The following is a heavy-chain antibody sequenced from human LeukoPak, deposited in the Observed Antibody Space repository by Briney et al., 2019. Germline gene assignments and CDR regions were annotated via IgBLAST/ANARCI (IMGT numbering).Heavy chain of an antibody. J-gene: IGHJ4*02. CDR3: ARPRRGNSGDFFDL. V-gene: IGHV3-30*04. Sequence: PGRSLRLSCAASGFTFSSYVMHWVRQAPGKGLEWVAVILFDGSNKYYADSVKGRFTISRDNAKSSLDLQMRSLRVEDTAVYYCARPRRGNSGDFFDLWGPGNLVTVSS. D-gene: IGHD4-23*01. CDR1: GFTFSSYV. CDR2: ILFDGSNK.